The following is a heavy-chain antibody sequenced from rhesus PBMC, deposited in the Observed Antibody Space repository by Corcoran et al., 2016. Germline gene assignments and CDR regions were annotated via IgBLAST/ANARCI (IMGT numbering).Heavy chain of an antibody. CDR1: GCTFGHYA. CDR3: VRGGYGTPWDY. Sequence: EVQLVETGGGLVQPGGCLRLCCAASGCTFGHYAMRGGGKGLECVSVISYDDSRTYHADSVKGRFTISRDNSKTTVSLQMNGLRTEDTAVYYCVRGGYGTPWDYWGQGVLVTVSS. D-gene: IGHD5-24*01. CDR2: ISYDDSRT. J-gene: IGHJ4*01. V-gene: IGHV3S5*01.